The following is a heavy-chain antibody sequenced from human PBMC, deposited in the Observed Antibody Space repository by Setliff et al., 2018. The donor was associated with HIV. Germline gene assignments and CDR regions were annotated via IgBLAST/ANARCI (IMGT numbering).Heavy chain of an antibody. CDR3: ARAYDRYCSSTSCYEWFDP. J-gene: IGHJ5*02. CDR1: GYTFTSYY. CDR2: INPSGGST. Sequence: ASVKVSCKASGYTFTSYYMHWVRQAPGQGLEWMGIINPSGGSTSYAQKFQGRVTMTGDTSTSTVYMELSSLRSEDTAVYYCARAYDRYCSSTSCYEWFDPWGQGTLVTVSS. D-gene: IGHD2-2*01. V-gene: IGHV1-46*01.